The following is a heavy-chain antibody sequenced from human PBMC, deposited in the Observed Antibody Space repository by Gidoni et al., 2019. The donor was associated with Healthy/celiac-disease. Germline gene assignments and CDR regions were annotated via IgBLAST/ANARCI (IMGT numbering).Heavy chain of an antibody. J-gene: IGHJ3*02. D-gene: IGHD2-2*02. V-gene: IGHV3-21*01. CDR2: ISSSSSYI. Sequence: EVQLVESGGGLVKPGGSLRLSCAASGFTFSSYSMNWVRQAPGKGMEGVSSISSSSSYIYYADSVKGRFTISRDNAKNSLYLQMNSLRAEDTAVYYCARDPGYCSSTSCYIDAFDIWGQGTMVTVSS. CDR3: ARDPGYCSSTSCYIDAFDI. CDR1: GFTFSSYS.